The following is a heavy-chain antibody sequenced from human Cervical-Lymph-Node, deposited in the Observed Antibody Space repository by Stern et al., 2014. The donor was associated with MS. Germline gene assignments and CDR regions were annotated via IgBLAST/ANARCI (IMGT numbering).Heavy chain of an antibody. D-gene: IGHD4-17*01. J-gene: IGHJ6*02. V-gene: IGHV1-69*01. CDR2: LVPLFGKP. CDR3: ASPLTATSVPFGYYGMDV. CDR1: GGTFSNYA. Sequence: DPLVESGAEVKKPGSSVKVSCKASGGTFSNYATSWVRQAPGQGLEWMGGLVPLFGKPNYAQKFQGRVTITADESTSTAYMDLSSLRSEDTAVYYCASPLTATSVPFGYYGMDVWGQGTTVTVS.